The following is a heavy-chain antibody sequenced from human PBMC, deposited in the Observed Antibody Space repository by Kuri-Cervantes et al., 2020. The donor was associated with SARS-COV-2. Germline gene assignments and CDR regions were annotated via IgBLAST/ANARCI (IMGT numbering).Heavy chain of an antibody. CDR3: ARQAVAVEYSSSSGAFDI. D-gene: IGHD6-6*01. Sequence: SQTLSLTCAVSGYSISSGYYWGWIRQLPGKGLEWIGSIYTSGSTNYNPSLKSRVTMSVDTSKNQFSLKLSSVTAADTAVYYCARQAVAVEYSSSSGAFDIWGQGTMVTVSS. CDR1: GYSISSGYY. J-gene: IGHJ3*02. V-gene: IGHV4-38-2*01. CDR2: IYTSGST.